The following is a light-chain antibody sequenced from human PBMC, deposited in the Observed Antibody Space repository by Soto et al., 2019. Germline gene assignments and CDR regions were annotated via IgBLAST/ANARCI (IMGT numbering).Light chain of an antibody. CDR2: EVS. Sequence: QYVLTQPASVSGSPGQSITISCTGTSSDVGGYNYVSWYQQHPGKAPKLMIFEVSNRPSGVSNRFSGSKSGNTASLTISGLQAADAADDYCSSYTSSSALVVVGTGTKVTAL. J-gene: IGLJ1*01. V-gene: IGLV2-14*01. CDR1: SSDVGGYNY. CDR3: SSYTSSSALVV.